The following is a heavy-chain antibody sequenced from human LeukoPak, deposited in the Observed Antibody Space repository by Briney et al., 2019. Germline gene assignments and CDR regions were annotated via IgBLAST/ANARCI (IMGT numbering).Heavy chain of an antibody. J-gene: IGHJ6*02. CDR3: ARTPPRTVAYDGMDV. Sequence: PSETLSLTCTVSGGSISRYYWSWIRQPPGKGLEWIGYIYYSGSTNYNPSLKSRASISVDTSKNQFSLKLSSVTAADTAVYYCARTPPRTVAYDGMDVWGQGTAVTVSS. V-gene: IGHV4-59*01. CDR2: IYYSGST. D-gene: IGHD2-2*01. CDR1: GGSISRYY.